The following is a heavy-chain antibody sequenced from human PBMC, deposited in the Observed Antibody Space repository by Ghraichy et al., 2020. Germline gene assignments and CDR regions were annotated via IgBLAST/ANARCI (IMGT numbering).Heavy chain of an antibody. J-gene: IGHJ4*02. Sequence: GGSLRLSCAASGFTFSYYSMHWVRQAPGKGLECVSYISSSGSTIYYTDSVKGRFTISRDNAKNSLYLQMHSLRDEDTALYYCARGYDFYDATSPGPDYWGQGAVVTVSS. CDR1: GFTFSYYS. V-gene: IGHV3-48*02. CDR3: ARGYDFYDATSPGPDY. D-gene: IGHD3-22*01. CDR2: ISSSGSTI.